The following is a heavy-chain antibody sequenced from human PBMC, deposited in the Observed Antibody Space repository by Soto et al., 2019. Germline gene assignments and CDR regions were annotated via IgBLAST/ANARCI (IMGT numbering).Heavy chain of an antibody. D-gene: IGHD2-15*01. CDR1: GGTFSSYA. V-gene: IGHV1-69*13. Sequence: ASVKVSCKASGGTFSSYAIRWVRQAPGQGLEWMGGIIPIFGTANYAQKFQGRVTITADESTSTAYTELSSLRAEDTAVYYCARASGYCSGGSCYFSDNAFDIWGQGTMVTVSS. J-gene: IGHJ3*02. CDR3: ARASGYCSGGSCYFSDNAFDI. CDR2: IIPIFGTA.